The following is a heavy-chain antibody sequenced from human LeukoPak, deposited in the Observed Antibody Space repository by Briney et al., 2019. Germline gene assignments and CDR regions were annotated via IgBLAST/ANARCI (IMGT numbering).Heavy chain of an antibody. V-gene: IGHV3-53*01. Sequence: PGGSLRLSCAASGFTVSSNYMSWVRQAPGKGLEWVSVIYSAGSTYYADFVKGRFTISRDNSKNTLYLQMNSLRAEGTAVYYCARDPLSVTGTNERYDYYGFDVWGQGTTVTVSS. CDR3: ARDPLSVTGTNERYDYYGFDV. D-gene: IGHD6-19*01. J-gene: IGHJ6*02. CDR2: IYSAGST. CDR1: GFTVSSNY.